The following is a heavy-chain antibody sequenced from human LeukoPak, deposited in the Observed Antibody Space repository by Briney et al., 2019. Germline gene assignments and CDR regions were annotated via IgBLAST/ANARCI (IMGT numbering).Heavy chain of an antibody. CDR1: GFTFSNYG. J-gene: IGHJ4*02. CDR2: IWYDGSNK. D-gene: IGHD1-26*01. CDR3: ARDGTGSGSYDY. V-gene: IGHV3-33*08. Sequence: GGSLRLSCAVSGFTFSNYGMHWVRQAPGKGLEWVAVIWYDGSNKYYADSVKGRFTISRDNSKNTLYLQMNSLRAEDTAVYYCARDGTGSGSYDYWGQGTLVTVSS.